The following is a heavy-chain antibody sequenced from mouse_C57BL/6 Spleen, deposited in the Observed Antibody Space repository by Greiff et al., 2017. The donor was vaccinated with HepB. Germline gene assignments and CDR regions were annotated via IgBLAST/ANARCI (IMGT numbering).Heavy chain of an antibody. J-gene: IGHJ4*01. Sequence: EVKLVESGGGLVKPGGSLKLSCAASGFTFSDYGMHWVRQAPEKGLEWVAYISSGSSTIYYADTVKGRFTISRDNAKNTLLLQMTSLRSEDTAMYYCARTYSNYPYYAMDYWGQGTSVTVSS. D-gene: IGHD2-5*01. CDR2: ISSGSSTI. CDR1: GFTFSDYG. CDR3: ARTYSNYPYYAMDY. V-gene: IGHV5-17*01.